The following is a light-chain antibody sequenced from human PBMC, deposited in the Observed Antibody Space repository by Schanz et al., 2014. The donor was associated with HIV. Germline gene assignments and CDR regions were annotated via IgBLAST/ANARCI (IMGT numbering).Light chain of an antibody. CDR1: QSVSSY. J-gene: IGKJ4*01. V-gene: IGKV3-20*01. CDR3: QQYGSSPLT. CDR2: GAS. Sequence: EIVLTQSPGTLSLSPGERATLSCRASQSVSSYLAWYQQKPGQAPRLLIYGASSRATGTPDRVSGSGSGTDFTLTISRLEPEDFAVYYCQQYGSSPLTFGGGTKVEIK.